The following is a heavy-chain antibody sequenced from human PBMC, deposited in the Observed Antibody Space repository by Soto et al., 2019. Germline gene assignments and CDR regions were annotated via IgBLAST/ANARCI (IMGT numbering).Heavy chain of an antibody. J-gene: IGHJ6*02. CDR2: IIPIFGTA. V-gene: IGHV1-69*01. D-gene: IGHD2-15*01. CDR3: ARSQGGSSSLDIYYYYYYGMDV. CDR1: GGTFSSYA. Sequence: QVQLVQSGAEVKKPGSSVKVSCKAPGGTFSSYAISWVRQAPGQGLEWMGGIIPIFGTAKYAQKFQGRVTISADEYTSTGYMELSSLRSEDTAVYYCARSQGGSSSLDIYYYYYYGMDVWGHGTTVTVSS.